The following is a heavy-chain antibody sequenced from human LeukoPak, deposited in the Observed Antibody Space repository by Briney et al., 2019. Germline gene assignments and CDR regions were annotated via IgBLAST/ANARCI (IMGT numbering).Heavy chain of an antibody. J-gene: IGHJ4*02. CDR2: ISYDGSNK. V-gene: IGHV3-30*18. CDR3: AKSVVYYDFWSLPNDY. D-gene: IGHD3-3*01. Sequence: PGGSLRLSCAASGFTLSNYGMDWVRQALGKGLEWVVIISYDGSNKYYADSVKGRFTISRDNSKNTLFLQMNSLRAEHTAVYYCAKSVVYYDFWSLPNDYWGQGTLVTVSS. CDR1: GFTLSNYG.